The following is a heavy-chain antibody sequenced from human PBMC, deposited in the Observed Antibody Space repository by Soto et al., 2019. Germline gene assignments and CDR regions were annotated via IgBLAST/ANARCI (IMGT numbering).Heavy chain of an antibody. V-gene: IGHV3-15*07. CDR3: TSDSYFTLKLVLFDY. J-gene: IGHJ4*01. CDR1: GFTFSNAW. D-gene: IGHD3-9*01. Sequence: GGSLRLSCAASGFTFSNAWMNWVRQAPGKGLEWVGRIKSKTDGGTPDFAAPVRGRFAISRDDSKSMLYLQMNSLKTEDTAVFYFTSDSYFTLKLVLFDYWGLGTLVTVSS. CDR2: IKSKTDGGTP.